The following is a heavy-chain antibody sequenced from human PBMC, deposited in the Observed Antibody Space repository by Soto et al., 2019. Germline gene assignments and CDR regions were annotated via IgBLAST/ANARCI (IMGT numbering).Heavy chain of an antibody. CDR3: ARPYCSSTSCSNWFDP. Sequence: ASVKVSCKASGYTFTSYYMHWVRQAPGQGLEWMGWINPNSGGTNYAQKFQGRVTMTRDTSISTAYMELSRLRSDDTAVYYCARPYCSSTSCSNWFDPWGQGTLVTVSS. CDR1: GYTFTSYY. CDR2: INPNSGGT. V-gene: IGHV1-2*02. D-gene: IGHD2-2*01. J-gene: IGHJ5*02.